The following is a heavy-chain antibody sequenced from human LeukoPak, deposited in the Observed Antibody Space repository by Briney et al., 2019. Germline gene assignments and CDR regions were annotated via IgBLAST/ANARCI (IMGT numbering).Heavy chain of an antibody. CDR3: ATGRLWFGEFSPLDP. CDR1: GYTLTELS. CDR2: FDPEDGET. D-gene: IGHD3-10*01. V-gene: IGHV1-24*01. Sequence: GASVKVSCKVSGYTLTELSMHWVRQAPGKGLEWMGGFDPEDGETIYAQKFQGRVTMTEDTSTDTAYVELSSLRSEDTAVYYCATGRLWFGEFSPLDPWGQGTLVTVSS. J-gene: IGHJ5*02.